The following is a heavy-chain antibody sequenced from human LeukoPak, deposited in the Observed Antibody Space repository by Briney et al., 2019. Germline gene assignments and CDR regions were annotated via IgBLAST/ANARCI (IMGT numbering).Heavy chain of an antibody. CDR3: ARVSSWYGSYFDY. CDR2: IYYSGST. CDR1: GGSISSYY. J-gene: IGHJ4*02. V-gene: IGHV4-59*01. Sequence: SETLSLTCTVSGGSISSYYWSWIRQPPGKGLEWIGYIYYSGSTNYNPSLKSRVTISVDTSKNQFSLKLSSVTAADTAVYYCARVSSWYGSYFDYWGQGTLVTVSS. D-gene: IGHD6-13*01.